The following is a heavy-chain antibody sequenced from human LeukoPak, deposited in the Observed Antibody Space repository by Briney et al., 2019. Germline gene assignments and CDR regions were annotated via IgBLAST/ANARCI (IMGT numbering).Heavy chain of an antibody. J-gene: IGHJ4*02. CDR2: ISYDGSNK. CDR3: AKDSYSKGDY. D-gene: IGHD4-11*01. CDR1: GFTFSSYG. Sequence: GGSLRLSCAASGFTFSSYGMHWVRQAPGKGLEWVAVISYDGSNKYYADSVKGRFAISRDNAQNSFYLQMNSLETDDTAVYYCAKDSYSKGDYWGQGTLVTVSS. V-gene: IGHV3-30*18.